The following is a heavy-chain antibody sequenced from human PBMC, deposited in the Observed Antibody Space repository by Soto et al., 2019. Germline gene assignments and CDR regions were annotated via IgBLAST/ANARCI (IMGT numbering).Heavy chain of an antibody. V-gene: IGHV4-4*07. CDR2: IYTSGST. CDR3: ARKSSGWYVGNWYFDL. D-gene: IGHD6-19*01. CDR1: GGSISSYY. Sequence: SETLSLTCTVSGGSISSYYWSWIRQPAGKGLEWIGRIYTSGSTNYNPSLKSRVTMSVDTSKNQFSLKLSSVTAADTAVYYCARKSSGWYVGNWYFDLWGRGTLVTVSS. J-gene: IGHJ2*01.